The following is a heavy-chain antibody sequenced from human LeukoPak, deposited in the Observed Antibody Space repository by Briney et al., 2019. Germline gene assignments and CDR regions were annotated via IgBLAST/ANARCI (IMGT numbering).Heavy chain of an antibody. J-gene: IGHJ3*02. CDR2: FDPEDGET. CDR3: ATLRPPGVGARDAFDI. Sequence: GASVKVSCKVSGYTLTELSMHWVRQAPGKGLEWMGGFDPEDGETIYAQKFQGRVTMTEDTSTDTAYMELSSLRSEDTAVYYCATLRPPGVGARDAFDIWGQGTMVTVSS. D-gene: IGHD1-26*01. V-gene: IGHV1-24*01. CDR1: GYTLTELS.